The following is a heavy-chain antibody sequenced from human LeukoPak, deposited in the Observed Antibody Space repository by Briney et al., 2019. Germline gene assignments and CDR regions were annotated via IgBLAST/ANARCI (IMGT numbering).Heavy chain of an antibody. Sequence: ASVKVSCKASGYTFTGYYMRWVRQAPGQGLEWMGWINPNSGGTNYAQKFQGRVTMTRDTSISTAYMELSRLRSDDTAVYYCARGYYYDSSGYYRRGDLDYWGQGTLVTVSS. CDR1: GYTFTGYY. CDR2: INPNSGGT. V-gene: IGHV1-2*02. J-gene: IGHJ4*02. CDR3: ARGYYYDSSGYYRRGDLDY. D-gene: IGHD3-22*01.